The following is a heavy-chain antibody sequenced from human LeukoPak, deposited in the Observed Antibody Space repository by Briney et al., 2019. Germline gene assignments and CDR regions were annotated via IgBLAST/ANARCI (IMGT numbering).Heavy chain of an antibody. J-gene: IGHJ4*02. V-gene: IGHV3-23*01. D-gene: IGHD2-15*01. Sequence: PGGSLRLSCAASGFTFSSYAMSWVRQAPGKGLEWVSAISGSGGSTYYADSVKGRFTISRDNSKNTLYLQMNSLRAEDTAVYYCANSIGYCSGGSCYTDYWGQGTLVTVSS. CDR1: GFTFSSYA. CDR3: ANSIGYCSGGSCYTDY. CDR2: ISGSGGST.